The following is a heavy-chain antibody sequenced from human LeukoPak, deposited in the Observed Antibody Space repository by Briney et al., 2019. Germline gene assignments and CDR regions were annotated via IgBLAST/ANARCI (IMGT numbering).Heavy chain of an antibody. Sequence: ASVKVSCKASGYTFTSYGIGWVRQAPGQGLEWMGWISAYNGNTNHAQKLQGRVTMTTDTSTSTAYMELRSLRSDDTAVYYCARDQVARIAAAGTTDYWGQGTLVTVSS. CDR2: ISAYNGNT. V-gene: IGHV1-18*01. CDR3: ARDQVARIAAAGTTDY. J-gene: IGHJ4*02. D-gene: IGHD6-13*01. CDR1: GYTFTSYG.